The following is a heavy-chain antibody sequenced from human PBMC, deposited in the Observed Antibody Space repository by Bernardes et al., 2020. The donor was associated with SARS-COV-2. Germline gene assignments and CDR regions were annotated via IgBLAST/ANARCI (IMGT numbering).Heavy chain of an antibody. J-gene: IGHJ4*02. D-gene: IGHD2-15*01. Sequence: GGALRLSCSTSGFPFSSHAVHWAPPAPGEGREWILYIGSRSGVVSYADSVKGRFTISRDNAKNSVYLQMNSLRVEDTAVYYCARDSWWSLDYWGQGTQVTVSS. CDR2: IGSRSGVV. CDR1: GFPFSSHA. V-gene: IGHV3-48*01. CDR3: ARDSWWSLDY.